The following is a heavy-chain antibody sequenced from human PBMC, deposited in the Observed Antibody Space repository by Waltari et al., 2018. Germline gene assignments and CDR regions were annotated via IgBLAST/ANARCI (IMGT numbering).Heavy chain of an antibody. CDR1: GYSISSGYY. CDR2: IYHSGST. V-gene: IGHV4-38-2*01. D-gene: IGHD1-1*01. CDR3: ARGPRGGYNSNPIYFDY. J-gene: IGHJ4*02. Sequence: QVQLQESGPGLVKPSETLSLTCAVSGYSISSGYYWGWIRQPPGKGREWVGSIYHSGSTYYNPSLKSRVTISVDTSKNQFSLRLSAVTAADTAVYSCARGPRGGYNSNPIYFDYWGQGTLVTVSS.